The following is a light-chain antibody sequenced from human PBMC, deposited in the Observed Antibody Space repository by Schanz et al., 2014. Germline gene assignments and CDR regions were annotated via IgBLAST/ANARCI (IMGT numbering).Light chain of an antibody. Sequence: QSALTQPASVSGSPGQSITISCTGTSSDVGGYNFVSWYQQHPGKAPKVMIYDVSERPSGVPDRFSGSKSGNTASLTISGLQAEDEAGYYCCSYAGSDSWVFGGGTKLTVL. CDR1: SSDVGGYNF. CDR2: DVS. V-gene: IGLV2-23*02. J-gene: IGLJ2*01. CDR3: CSYAGSDSWV.